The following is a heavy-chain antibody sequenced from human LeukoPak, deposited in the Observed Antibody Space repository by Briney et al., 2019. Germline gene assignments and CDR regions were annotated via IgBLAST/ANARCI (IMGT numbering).Heavy chain of an antibody. J-gene: IGHJ4*02. CDR1: GFTFGGSG. CDR2: IRYDGSDK. V-gene: IGHV3-30*02. Sequence: GGSLRLSCAASGFTFGGSGMHWVRQAPGKGLEWVAFIRYDGSDKHYADSVKGRFTISRDNAENSLFLQMNSLRAEDTAVYYCARGYTYFDYWGQGTLITVSS. CDR3: ARGYTYFDY. D-gene: IGHD5-18*01.